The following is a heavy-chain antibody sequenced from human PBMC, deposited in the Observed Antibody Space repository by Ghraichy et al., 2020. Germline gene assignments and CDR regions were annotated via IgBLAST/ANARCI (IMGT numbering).Heavy chain of an antibody. D-gene: IGHD3-22*01. CDR3: ASHYYYDSSGQVPIDY. Sequence: SETLSLTCAVSGGSISSGGYSWSWIRQPPGKGLEWIGYIYHSGSTYYNPSLKSRVTISVDRSKNQFSLKLSSVTAADTAVYYCASHYYYDSSGQVPIDYWGQGTLVTVSS. CDR2: IYHSGST. CDR1: GGSISSGGYS. V-gene: IGHV4-30-2*01. J-gene: IGHJ4*02.